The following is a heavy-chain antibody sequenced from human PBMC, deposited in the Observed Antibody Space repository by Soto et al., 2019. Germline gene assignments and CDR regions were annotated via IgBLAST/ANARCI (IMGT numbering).Heavy chain of an antibody. J-gene: IGHJ4*02. V-gene: IGHV1-3*05. CDR3: ARAVAVPADFDY. Sequence: QVQLVQSGAEEKKPGASVKVSCKASGYTFTGYAMHWVRQAPGQRLEWMGWINAGNGNTKYSQKSQGRVTITRDTSAGAAYMELSCLSSEDTAVYYCARAVAVPADFDYWGQGTLVTVSS. D-gene: IGHD6-19*01. CDR1: GYTFTGYA. CDR2: INAGNGNT.